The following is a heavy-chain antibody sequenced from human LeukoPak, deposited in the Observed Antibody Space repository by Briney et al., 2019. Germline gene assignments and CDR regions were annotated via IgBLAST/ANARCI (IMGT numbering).Heavy chain of an antibody. Sequence: GGSLRLSCAASGFTFSNYWMHWVRQAPGKGLVWVSRIKTDGGRTNYADSVKGRFTISRDNAKNTVYLEMNSLRSEDTAVYYCARAIGSSWGKVDYWGQGTLVTVSS. V-gene: IGHV3-74*01. CDR3: ARAIGSSWGKVDY. CDR2: IKTDGGRT. CDR1: GFTFSNYW. D-gene: IGHD6-13*01. J-gene: IGHJ4*02.